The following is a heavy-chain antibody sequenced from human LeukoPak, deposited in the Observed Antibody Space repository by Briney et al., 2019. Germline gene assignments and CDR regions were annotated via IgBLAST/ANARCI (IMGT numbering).Heavy chain of an antibody. CDR1: GGTFSSYA. CDR3: ARDMGGYCSSTSCHRYYYYYMDV. J-gene: IGHJ6*03. D-gene: IGHD2-2*01. V-gene: IGHV1-69*04. Sequence: SVKVSCKASGGTFSSYAISWVRQAPGQGPEWMGRIIPILGIANYAQKFQGRVTITADKSTSTAYMELGSLRSDDTAVYYCARDMGGYCSSTSCHRYYYYYMDVWGKGTTVTVSS. CDR2: IIPILGIA.